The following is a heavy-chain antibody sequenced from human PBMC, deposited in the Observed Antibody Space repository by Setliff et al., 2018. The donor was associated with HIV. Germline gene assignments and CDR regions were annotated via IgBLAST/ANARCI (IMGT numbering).Heavy chain of an antibody. J-gene: IGHJ6*03. CDR2: IYTSGST. CDR1: GGSISSYY. Sequence: SETLSLTCTVSGGSISSYYWSWIRQPPGKGLEWIGYIYTSGSTNYDPSLKSRVTISVDTSKNQFSLSLTSVTAADTAVYYCARGGSYRFWSGYRYYYYYMDLWGKGTTVTVSS. CDR3: ARGGSYRFWSGYRYYYYYMDL. V-gene: IGHV4-4*08. D-gene: IGHD3-3*01.